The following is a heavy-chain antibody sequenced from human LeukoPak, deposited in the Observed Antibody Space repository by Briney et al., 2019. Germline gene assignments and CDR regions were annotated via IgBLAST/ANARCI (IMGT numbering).Heavy chain of an antibody. CDR1: GFTFSDYY. V-gene: IGHV3-11*01. D-gene: IGHD6-13*01. CDR2: IITSGNTI. Sequence: GGSLRLSCAASGFTFSDYYMNGIRPAPGEGLEWISFIITSGNTIYYAHSVKGRFTLSRDSAKNSLYLQMNSLRADDTAMYYCAREVAAAAKLDYWGQGTLVTVSS. J-gene: IGHJ4*02. CDR3: AREVAAAAKLDY.